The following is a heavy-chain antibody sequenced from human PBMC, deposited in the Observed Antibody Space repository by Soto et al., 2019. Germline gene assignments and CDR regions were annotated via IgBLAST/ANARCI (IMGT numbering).Heavy chain of an antibody. CDR1: GGSVSSGSYY. CDR3: ARGGRITMVRGVIVNWFDP. CDR2: IYYSGST. D-gene: IGHD3-10*01. J-gene: IGHJ5*02. V-gene: IGHV4-61*01. Sequence: SETLSLTCTVSGGSVSSGSYYWSWIRQPPGKGLEWIGYIYYSGSTNYNPSLKSRVTISVDTSKNQFSLKLSSVTAADTAVYYCARGGRITMVRGVIVNWFDPWGQGTLVTVSS.